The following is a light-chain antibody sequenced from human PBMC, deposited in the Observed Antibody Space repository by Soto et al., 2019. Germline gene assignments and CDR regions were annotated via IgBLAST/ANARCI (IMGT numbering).Light chain of an antibody. CDR3: QQYKSYSEA. Sequence: IQMTHSPSILSASVGDRVTITCRASQSISSWLAWYQQKPGKAPNLLIHKASHLESGVPSRFSGSGSGTEFSLTISSLQPDDFATYYCQQYKSYSEAFGQGTKVDIK. CDR1: QSISSW. CDR2: KAS. J-gene: IGKJ1*01. V-gene: IGKV1-5*03.